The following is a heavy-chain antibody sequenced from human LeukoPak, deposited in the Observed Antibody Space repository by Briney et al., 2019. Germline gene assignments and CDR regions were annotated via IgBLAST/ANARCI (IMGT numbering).Heavy chain of an antibody. CDR1: GGSFSGYY. CDR2: IHHSGST. J-gene: IGHJ5*02. V-gene: IGHV4-34*01. Sequence: PSETLSLTCAVYGGSFSGYYWSWIRQPAGKGLEWIGEIHHSGSTNYNPSLKSGITISVETSKNQFSLKLSSVTAADTAVYYCARVRKYQLLQLGFDPWGQGTLVTVSS. D-gene: IGHD2-2*01. CDR3: ARVRKYQLLQLGFDP.